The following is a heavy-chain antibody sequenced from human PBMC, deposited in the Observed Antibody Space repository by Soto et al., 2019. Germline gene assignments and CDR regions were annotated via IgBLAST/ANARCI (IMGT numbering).Heavy chain of an antibody. CDR3: TRHDYGSSTSCYTGDGMDV. CDR2: IKRDGSET. CDR1: GFTFSSYW. D-gene: IGHD2-2*02. V-gene: IGHV3-7*01. J-gene: IGHJ6*04. Sequence: PGGSLRLSCAASGFTFSSYWMSWVRQSAGKGLEWVANIKRDGSETSYVDSVKGRFTISRDNAKNSMYLQMNSLRAEDTAVYYCTRHDYGSSTSCYTGDGMDVWGKGPTVTVP.